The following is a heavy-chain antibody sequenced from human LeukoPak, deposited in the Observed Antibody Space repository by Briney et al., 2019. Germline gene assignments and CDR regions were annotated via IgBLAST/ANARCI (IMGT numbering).Heavy chain of an antibody. Sequence: EASVKVSCKASVYTFTGDYMHRGRQAPGQGLKGMRGINPNSGGTNYAQKFQGRVTLAGDTSISTAYMELSRLRSEDTAVYYCARDRRDRSGGSCDYWGQGTLVTVSS. V-gene: IGHV1-2*02. CDR3: ARDRRDRSGGSCDY. CDR1: VYTFTGDY. J-gene: IGHJ4*02. CDR2: INPNSGGT. D-gene: IGHD2-15*01.